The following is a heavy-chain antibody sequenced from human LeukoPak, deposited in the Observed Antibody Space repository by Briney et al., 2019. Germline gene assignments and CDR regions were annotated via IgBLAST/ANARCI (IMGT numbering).Heavy chain of an antibody. CDR1: GYTFTGYY. CDR2: INPNSGGT. V-gene: IGHV1-2*02. D-gene: IGHD2-2*01. J-gene: IGHJ4*02. Sequence: ASVKVSCKASGYTFTGYYMHWVRQAPGQGLEWMGWINPNSGGTNYALKFQGRVTMTRDTSISTAYMELSRLRSDDTAVYYCARDLSGYCSSTSCLSYEFDYWGQGTLVTVSS. CDR3: ARDLSGYCSSTSCLSYEFDY.